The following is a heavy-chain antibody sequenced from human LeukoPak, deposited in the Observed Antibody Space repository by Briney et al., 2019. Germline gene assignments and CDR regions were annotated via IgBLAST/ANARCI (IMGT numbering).Heavy chain of an antibody. CDR3: ARGALYVFNY. CDR1: GFTFSDDE. J-gene: IGHJ4*02. Sequence: GGSLRVSCAASGFTFSDDEINCVRQAPGKGLEWISCISTSGSTTYYADSVKGRFTISRDNAKNSLFLQMNTLTAEDTAVYYCARGALYVFNYWGQGTPVTAYS. V-gene: IGHV3-48*03. D-gene: IGHD2-8*01. CDR2: ISTSGSTT.